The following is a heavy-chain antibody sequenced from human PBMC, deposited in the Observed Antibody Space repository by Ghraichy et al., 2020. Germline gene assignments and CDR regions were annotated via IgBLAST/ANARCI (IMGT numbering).Heavy chain of an antibody. CDR2: INHSGST. Sequence: GSLRLSCAVYGGSFSGYYWSWIRQPPGKGLEWIGEINHSGSTNYNPSLKSRVTISVDTSKNQFSLKLSSVTAADTAVYYCARWSVRLHYFDYWGQGTLVTVSS. CDR1: GGSFSGYY. V-gene: IGHV4-34*01. CDR3: ARWSVRLHYFDY. J-gene: IGHJ4*02. D-gene: IGHD4-17*01.